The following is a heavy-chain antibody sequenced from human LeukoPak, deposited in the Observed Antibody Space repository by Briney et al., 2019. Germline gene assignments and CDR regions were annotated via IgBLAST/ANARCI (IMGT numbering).Heavy chain of an antibody. D-gene: IGHD3-10*01. CDR1: GFTFDDYA. CDR2: ISCDGGSR. J-gene: IGHJ4*02. CDR3: AKDMGGYYYGSGINFSACF. Sequence: GGSLRLSCAASGFTFDDYAMHWVRQAPGKGLEWVSLISCDGGSRYYANSVKGRFTISRDDSKDSLYLQMNSLRTEDTALYYCAKDMGGYYYGSGINFSACFWGQGSLVTVSS. V-gene: IGHV3-43*02.